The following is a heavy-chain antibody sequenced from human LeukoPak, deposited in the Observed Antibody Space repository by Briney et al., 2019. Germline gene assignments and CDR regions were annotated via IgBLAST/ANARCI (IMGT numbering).Heavy chain of an antibody. V-gene: IGHV3-23*01. J-gene: IGHJ3*02. CDR3: AKFYGELWSNDAFDI. CDR2: ISESGSGT. CDR1: GLTFSRYA. Sequence: PGGSLRLSCAVSGLTFSRYAMSWVRQAPGKGLEWVSAISESGSGTYYADSVKGRFTISRDNSKNTLYLQMNSLRAEDTAVYYCAKFYGELWSNDAFDIWGQGTMVTVSS. D-gene: IGHD5-18*01.